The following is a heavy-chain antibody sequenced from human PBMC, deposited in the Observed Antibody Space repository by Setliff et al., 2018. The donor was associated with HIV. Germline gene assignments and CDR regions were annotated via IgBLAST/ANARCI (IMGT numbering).Heavy chain of an antibody. CDR2: INHSGST. J-gene: IGHJ4*01. V-gene: IGHV4-34*01. D-gene: IGHD3-3*01. Sequence: TLSLTCAVYGGSFSAYHWSWIRQTPGKGLEWLGEINHSGSTAYNLALESRVSMSIDTSKNQFSLKLTSVTAADTAIYYCARGRDYTGSWFRPFYLDFWGHGNLVTVSS. CDR3: ARGRDYTGSWFRPFYLDF. CDR1: GGSFSAYH.